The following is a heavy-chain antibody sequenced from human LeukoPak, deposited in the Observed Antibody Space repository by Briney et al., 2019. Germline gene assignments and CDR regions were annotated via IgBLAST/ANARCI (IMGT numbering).Heavy chain of an antibody. CDR1: GYTFTSYD. J-gene: IGHJ6*03. V-gene: IGHV1-69*13. Sequence: ASVKVSCKASGYTFTSYDINWVRQAPGRGLEWMGGIIPIFGTANYAQKFQGRVTITADEPTSTAYMELSSLRSEDTAVYYCARGLRFRYYCMDVWGKGTTVTISS. CDR2: IIPIFGTA. D-gene: IGHD3-3*01. CDR3: ARGLRFRYYCMDV.